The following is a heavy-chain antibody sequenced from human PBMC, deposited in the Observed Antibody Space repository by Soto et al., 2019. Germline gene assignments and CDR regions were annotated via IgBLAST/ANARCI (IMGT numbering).Heavy chain of an antibody. D-gene: IGHD3-10*01. V-gene: IGHV3-23*01. CDR2: ISGSGGST. CDR3: AKADRGAGTYYDAFDL. CDR1: GFTFSAYA. Sequence: GGSLSLSCAASGFTFSAYAMSWVRQGPGRGLEWVSGISGSGGSTYSADSVKGRFTMSRDNSKNTVYLQMSSLRAEDTAVYYCAKADRGAGTYYDAFDLWGQGTMVTVSS. J-gene: IGHJ3*01.